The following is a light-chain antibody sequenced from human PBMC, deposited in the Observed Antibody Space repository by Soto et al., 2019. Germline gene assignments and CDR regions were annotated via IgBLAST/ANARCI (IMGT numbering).Light chain of an antibody. Sequence: QSALTQTASVSGSPGQSITISCTGTTSDVGGYNYVSWYQQHPGEAPKFIYEVINRPSGISNRFSGSKSGNTASLTISGLQAEDEADYYCSSYSRTSTLVLFGGGTKLTVL. CDR1: TSDVGGYNY. V-gene: IGLV2-14*01. CDR3: SSYSRTSTLVL. CDR2: EVI. J-gene: IGLJ2*01.